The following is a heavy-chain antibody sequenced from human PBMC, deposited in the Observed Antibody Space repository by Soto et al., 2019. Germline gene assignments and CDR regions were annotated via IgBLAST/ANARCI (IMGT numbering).Heavy chain of an antibody. V-gene: IGHV4-34*01. J-gene: IGHJ4*02. CDR2: INHSGST. Sequence: SETLSLTCAVYGGSFSGYYWSWIRQPPGKGLEWIGEINHSGSTNYNPSLKSRVTISVDTSKNQFSLKLSSVTAADTAVYYCARGPPGGLAVAGIYFDYWGQGTLVTVSS. D-gene: IGHD6-19*01. CDR3: ARGPPGGLAVAGIYFDY. CDR1: GGSFSGYY.